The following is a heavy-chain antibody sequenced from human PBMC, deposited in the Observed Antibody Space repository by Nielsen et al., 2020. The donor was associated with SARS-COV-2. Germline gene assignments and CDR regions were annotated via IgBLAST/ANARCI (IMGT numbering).Heavy chain of an antibody. CDR3: ARDRLGTYYYGSGSYKYYYYGMDV. Sequence: WIRQPPGEGLEWVSYISSSGSTIYYADSVKGRFTISRDNAKNSLYLQMNSLRAEDTAVYYCARDRLGTYYYGSGSYKYYYYGMDVWGQGTTVTVSS. V-gene: IGHV3-48*03. J-gene: IGHJ6*02. CDR2: ISSSGSTI. D-gene: IGHD3-10*01.